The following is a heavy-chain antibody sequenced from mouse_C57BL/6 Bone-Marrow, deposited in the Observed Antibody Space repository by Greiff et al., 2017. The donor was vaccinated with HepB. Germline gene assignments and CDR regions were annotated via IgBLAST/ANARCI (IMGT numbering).Heavy chain of an antibody. V-gene: IGHV1-55*01. CDR3: ANTVVGYFDY. D-gene: IGHD1-1*01. CDR2: IYPGSGST. CDR1: GYTFTSYW. J-gene: IGHJ2*01. Sequence: QVQLQQPGAELVKPGASVKMSCKASGYTFTSYWITWVKQRPGQGLEWIGDIYPGSGSTNYNEKFKSQATLTVDTSSSTAYMQLSSLTSEDSAAYYCANTVVGYFDYWGQGTTLTVSS.